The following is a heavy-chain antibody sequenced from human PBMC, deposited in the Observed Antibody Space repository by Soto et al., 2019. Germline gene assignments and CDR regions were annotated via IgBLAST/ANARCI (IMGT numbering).Heavy chain of an antibody. CDR3: TRDRYGERYFDY. J-gene: IGHJ4*02. CDR2: VSTGSSHI. D-gene: IGHD4-17*01. CDR1: GFTFTTYS. V-gene: IGHV3-21*01. Sequence: PGGSLRLSCAASGFTFTTYSMNWVRQAPGKGLEWVAYVSTGSSHIYYADSVKGQFTISRDNAENSLFLQMNNLRVEDTAVYYCTRDRYGERYFDYWGQGTLVTVSS.